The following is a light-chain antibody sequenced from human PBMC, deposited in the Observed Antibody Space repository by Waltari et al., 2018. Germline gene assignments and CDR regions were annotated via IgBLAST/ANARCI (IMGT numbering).Light chain of an antibody. Sequence: NFMLTQPHSVSESPGKTVTISCSGSSGSIASNYVQCYQQRPGSAPNTVIYEDHQRPSGVPDRCSGSIDRSSNSASLTISGLKTEDEADYYCQSYDGTNWVFGGGTKLTVL. CDR1: SGSIASNY. J-gene: IGLJ3*02. CDR3: QSYDGTNWV. CDR2: EDH. V-gene: IGLV6-57*02.